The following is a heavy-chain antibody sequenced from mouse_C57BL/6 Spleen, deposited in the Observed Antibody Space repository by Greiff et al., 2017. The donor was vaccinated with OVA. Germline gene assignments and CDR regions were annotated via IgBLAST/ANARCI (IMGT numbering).Heavy chain of an antibody. V-gene: IGHV14-2*01. CDR3: ANFCGSSPYYFDY. D-gene: IGHD1-1*01. CDR1: GFNIKDYY. J-gene: IGHJ2*01. Sequence: EVQLQQSGAELVKPGASVKLSCTASGFNIKDYYMHWVKQRTEQGLEWIGRFDPEDGETKYAPNFPGKATITADTSSNTAYLQLSSLTSEDTAVYYCANFCGSSPYYFDYWGQGTTLTVSS. CDR2: FDPEDGET.